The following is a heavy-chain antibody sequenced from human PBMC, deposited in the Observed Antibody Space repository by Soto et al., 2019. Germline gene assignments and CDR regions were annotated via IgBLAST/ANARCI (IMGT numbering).Heavy chain of an antibody. CDR1: GFTFSNAW. V-gene: IGHV3-15*07. CDR3: TSLHLLLEDDCDYFSY. Sequence: GSLRLSCAASGFTFSNAWMNWVRQAPGKGLEWVGRIKSKTDGGTTDYAAPVKGRFTISRDDSKNTLYLQMNSLKTEDTAVYYCTSLHLLLEDDCDYFSYSGQGTLVTVSS. D-gene: IGHD3-22*01. CDR2: IKSKTDGGTT. J-gene: IGHJ4*02.